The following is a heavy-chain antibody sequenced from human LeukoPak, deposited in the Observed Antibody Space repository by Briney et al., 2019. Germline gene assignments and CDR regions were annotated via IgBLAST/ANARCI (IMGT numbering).Heavy chain of an antibody. J-gene: IGHJ6*03. CDR3: ARRAGCSSTSCYKAPGYYYYYMDV. V-gene: IGHV3-21*01. CDR2: ITTTFYT. D-gene: IGHD2-2*02. Sequence: GGSLRLSCAASGFTFSSYSFNWVRQVPGKGLEWVSSITTTFYTYYTDSVKGRFTISRDNAKNSLYLQMISLRAEDTAVYYCARRAGCSSTSCYKAPGYYYYYMDVWGKGTTVTVSS. CDR1: GFTFSSYS.